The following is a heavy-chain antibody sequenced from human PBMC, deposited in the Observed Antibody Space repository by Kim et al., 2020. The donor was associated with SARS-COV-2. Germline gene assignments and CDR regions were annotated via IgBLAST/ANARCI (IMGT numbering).Heavy chain of an antibody. D-gene: IGHD2-2*02. J-gene: IGHJ6*01. V-gene: IGHV3-48*02. CDR3: ARDRYCSSTSCYTVNYYY. CDR2: ISSSSTI. CDR1: GFTFSSYS. Sequence: GGSLRLSCAASGFTFSSYSMNWVRQAPGKGLEWVSYISSSSTIYYADSVKGRFTISRDNAKNSLYLQMNSLRDEDTAVYYCARDRYCSSTSCYTVNYYY.